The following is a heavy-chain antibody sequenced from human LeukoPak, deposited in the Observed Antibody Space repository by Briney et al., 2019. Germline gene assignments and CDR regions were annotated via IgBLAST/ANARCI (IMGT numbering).Heavy chain of an antibody. J-gene: IGHJ5*02. CDR3: ARVQKGIAAAGTGGGWFDP. Sequence: GGSLRLSCAASGFTFSDYYMSWIRQAPGKGLEWISYISSSGSTIYYSDSVRGQFTISRDNAKNSLYLQMNSLRAEDTAVYYCARVQKGIAAAGTGGGWFDPWGQGTLVTVSA. CDR2: ISSSGSTI. CDR1: GFTFSDYY. V-gene: IGHV3-11*01. D-gene: IGHD6-13*01.